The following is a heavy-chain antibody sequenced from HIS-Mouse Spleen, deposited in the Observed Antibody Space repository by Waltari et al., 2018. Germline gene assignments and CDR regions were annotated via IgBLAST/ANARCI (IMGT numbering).Heavy chain of an antibody. V-gene: IGHV4-39*07. CDR3: AREIPYSSSWYDWYFDL. CDR1: GCSISSSIYY. CDR2: IYYSGST. Sequence: QLQLQESGPGLVKPSATLSLTCTVSGCSISSSIYYWGWIRQPPGKGLEWIGSIYYSGSTYYNPSLKSRVTISVDTSKNQFSLKLSSVTAADTAVYYCAREIPYSSSWYDWYFDLWGRGTLVTVSS. D-gene: IGHD6-13*01. J-gene: IGHJ2*01.